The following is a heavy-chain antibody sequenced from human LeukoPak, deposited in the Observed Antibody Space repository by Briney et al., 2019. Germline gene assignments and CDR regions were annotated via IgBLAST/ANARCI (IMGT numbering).Heavy chain of an antibody. CDR2: IYDSGST. Sequence: SETLSLTCTVSGGSISSYYWSWIRQPPGKGLEWIRNIYDSGSTTYNPSLKSRGTISVDTSKNQCSLMLSSVTAADTAVYYCARQSISGSSLGYFDYWGQGTLVNVSS. V-gene: IGHV4-59*01. D-gene: IGHD3-22*01. CDR1: GGSISSYY. CDR3: ARQSISGSSLGYFDY. J-gene: IGHJ4*02.